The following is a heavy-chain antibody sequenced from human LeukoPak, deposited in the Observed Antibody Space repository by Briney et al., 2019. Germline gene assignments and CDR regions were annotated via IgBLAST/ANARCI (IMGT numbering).Heavy chain of an antibody. Sequence: ETLSLTCAVYGGSFSGYYWSWVRQAPGKGLEWVANIKQDGSEKYYVDSVKGRFTISRDNAKNSLYLQMNSLRAEDTAVYYCARAPGTYYATWADYWGQGTLVTVSS. CDR3: ARAPGTYYATWADY. CDR2: IKQDGSEK. D-gene: IGHD1-26*01. CDR1: GGSFSGYY. J-gene: IGHJ4*02. V-gene: IGHV3-7*01.